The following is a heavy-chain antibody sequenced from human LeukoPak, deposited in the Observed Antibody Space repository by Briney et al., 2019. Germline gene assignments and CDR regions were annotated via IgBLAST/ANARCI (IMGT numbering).Heavy chain of an antibody. D-gene: IGHD5-18*01. Sequence: GSVKVSCKTSVYTFTSYGVSWVRQAPGQRLEWMGWISTYNYNTNYAQKFRGRVILTKDTSTSTVYMELRSLRFDDTAIYYCARQVDTSMALPDYWGQGTLVTVST. V-gene: IGHV1-18*01. CDR2: ISTYNYNT. J-gene: IGHJ4*02. CDR3: ARQVDTSMALPDY. CDR1: VYTFTSYG.